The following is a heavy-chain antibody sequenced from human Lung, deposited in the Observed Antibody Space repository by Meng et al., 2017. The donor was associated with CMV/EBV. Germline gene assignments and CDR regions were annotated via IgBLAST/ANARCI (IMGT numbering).Heavy chain of an antibody. Sequence: GESLKISCAASGFRFDDYGMHWVRQTPGKGLEWVANINPDGSEKYYVGSVEGRFTISRDNGKNLLSLEMISLRAEDTGVYYCSRTLDHWGQGTLVTVSS. V-gene: IGHV3-7*01. CDR1: GFRFDDYG. J-gene: IGHJ5*02. CDR3: SRTLDH. CDR2: INPDGSEK.